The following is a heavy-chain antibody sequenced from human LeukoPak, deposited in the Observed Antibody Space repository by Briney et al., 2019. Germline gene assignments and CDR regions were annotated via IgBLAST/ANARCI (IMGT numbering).Heavy chain of an antibody. J-gene: IGHJ4*02. CDR1: GYTFTSYD. CDR3: AKLGYYDYIWGSYRYTELDY. CDR2: MNPNSGNT. V-gene: IGHV1-8*01. D-gene: IGHD3-16*02. Sequence: ASVTVSCKASGYTFTSYDINWVRQATGRGLEWMGWMNPNSGNTGYAQKFQGRFTMTRNTSISTAYMELSSLRSEDTAVYYCAKLGYYDYIWGSYRYTELDYWGQGTLVTVSS.